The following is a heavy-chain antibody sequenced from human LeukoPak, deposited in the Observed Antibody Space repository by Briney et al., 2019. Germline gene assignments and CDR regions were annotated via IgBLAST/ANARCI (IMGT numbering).Heavy chain of an antibody. D-gene: IGHD4-17*01. Sequence: GRSLRLSCAASGFTFDDYAMHWVRQAPGKGLEGVSGISWNSGSIGYADSVKGRFTISRDNAKNSLYLQMNSLRAEDAALYYCAKSSMYGDYVAFDYWGQGTLVTVSS. J-gene: IGHJ4*02. CDR2: ISWNSGSI. V-gene: IGHV3-9*01. CDR3: AKSSMYGDYVAFDY. CDR1: GFTFDDYA.